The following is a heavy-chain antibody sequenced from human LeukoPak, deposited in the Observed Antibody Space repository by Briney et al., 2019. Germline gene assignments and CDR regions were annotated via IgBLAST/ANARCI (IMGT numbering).Heavy chain of an antibody. CDR3: ARDHYGDPNYYYYMDV. Sequence: GGSLRLSCAASGFTFSSYEMNWVRQAPGKGLEWVSYISSSSSTIYYADSVKGRFTISRDNAKNSLYLQMNSLRAEDTAVYYCARDHYGDPNYYYYMDVWGKGTTVTVSS. V-gene: IGHV3-48*01. J-gene: IGHJ6*03. CDR2: ISSSSSTI. CDR1: GFTFSSYE. D-gene: IGHD4-17*01.